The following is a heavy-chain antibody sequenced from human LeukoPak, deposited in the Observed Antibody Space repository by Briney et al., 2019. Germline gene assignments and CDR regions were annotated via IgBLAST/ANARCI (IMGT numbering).Heavy chain of an antibody. V-gene: IGHV3-23*01. CDR1: GFTFSSYG. Sequence: PGGSLRLSCAASGFTFSSYGMNWVRQAPGKGLEWVSAISGSGGSAYYADSVKGRFTISRDNSKNTLYLQMNSLRAEDTAVYYCAKSGGRTVGTTPSDYWGQGTLVTVSS. D-gene: IGHD1-26*01. J-gene: IGHJ4*02. CDR2: ISGSGGSA. CDR3: AKSGGRTVGTTPSDY.